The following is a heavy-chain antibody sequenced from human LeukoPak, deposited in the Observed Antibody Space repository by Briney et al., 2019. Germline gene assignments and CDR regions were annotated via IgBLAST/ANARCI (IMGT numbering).Heavy chain of an antibody. CDR1: GFTFSSYS. J-gene: IGHJ3*02. CDR2: ISSSSSYI. Sequence: PGGSLRLSCAASGFTFSSYSMNWVRQAPGKGLEWVSSISSSSSYIYYADSVKGRFTISRDNAKNSLYLQMNSLRAEDTAVYYCAGEFGRRSWGVPAASPIWGQGTMVTVSS. D-gene: IGHD2-2*01. CDR3: AGEFGRRSWGVPAASPI. V-gene: IGHV3-21*01.